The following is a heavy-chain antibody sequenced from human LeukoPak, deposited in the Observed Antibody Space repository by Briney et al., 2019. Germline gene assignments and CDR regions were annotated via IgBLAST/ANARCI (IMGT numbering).Heavy chain of an antibody. J-gene: IGHJ4*02. CDR1: GFTFSNYW. CDR2: IKQDGGEK. V-gene: IGHV3-7*01. D-gene: IGHD6-6*01. Sequence: PGGSLRLSCAASGFTFSNYWMTWVRQAPGEGLEWVANIKQDGGEKYYVDSVKGRFTVSRDNAKNSLYLQMNSLRAEDTAVYYCARDPLQYSSSSLFDYWGQGTLVTVSS. CDR3: ARDPLQYSSSSLFDY.